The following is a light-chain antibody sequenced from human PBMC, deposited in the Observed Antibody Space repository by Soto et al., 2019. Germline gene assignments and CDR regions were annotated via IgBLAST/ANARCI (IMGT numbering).Light chain of an antibody. CDR2: EVS. CDR3: SSYTSSSTYG. V-gene: IGLV2-14*01. J-gene: IGLJ1*01. CDR1: SSDVGGYNY. Sequence: QSALTQPASVSGSPGQSITISCTGTSSDVGGYNYVSWYQQQPGKATKLMISEVSNRPSGVSNRFSGSKSANTASLTISGLQAEDEADYYGSSYTSSSTYGFGTGTKLTVL.